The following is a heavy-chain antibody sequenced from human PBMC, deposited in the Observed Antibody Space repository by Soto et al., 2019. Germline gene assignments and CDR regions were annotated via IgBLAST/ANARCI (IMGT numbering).Heavy chain of an antibody. Sequence: PGESLKISCKGSGYSFTSYWISWVRQMPGKGLEWMGRIDPSDSYTNYSPSFQGHVTISADKSISTAYLQWSSLKASGTAMYYCARHAIVVVPAAIPNDYYGMDVWGQGTTVTVSS. D-gene: IGHD2-2*02. V-gene: IGHV5-10-1*01. CDR1: GYSFTSYW. J-gene: IGHJ6*02. CDR3: ARHAIVVVPAAIPNDYYGMDV. CDR2: IDPSDSYT.